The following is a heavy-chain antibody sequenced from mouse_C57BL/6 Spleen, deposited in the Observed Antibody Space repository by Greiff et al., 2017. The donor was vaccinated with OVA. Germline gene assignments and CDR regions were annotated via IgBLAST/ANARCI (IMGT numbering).Heavy chain of an antibody. CDR1: GFTFSSYA. J-gene: IGHJ2*01. Sequence: EVKLMESGGGLVKPGGSLKLSCAASGFTFSSYAMSWVRQTPEKRLEWVATISDGGSYTYYPDNVKGRFTISRDNAKNNLYLQMSHLKSEDTAMYYCARDALLEDYFDYWGQGTTLTVSS. CDR3: ARDALLEDYFDY. CDR2: ISDGGSYT. V-gene: IGHV5-4*01. D-gene: IGHD2-14*01.